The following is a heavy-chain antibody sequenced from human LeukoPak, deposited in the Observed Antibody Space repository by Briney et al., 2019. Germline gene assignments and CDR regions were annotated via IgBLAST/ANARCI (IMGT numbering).Heavy chain of an antibody. V-gene: IGHV3-64*04. CDR3: ARGQKWGYYYDSSGYYGAYYFDY. D-gene: IGHD3-22*01. CDR2: ISSNGATT. CDR1: GFTFNRFY. J-gene: IGHJ4*02. Sequence: PGGSLRLSCSASGFTFNRFYLHWVRQAPGKGLEFVSHISSNGATTYYADSVKGRFTISRDNSKNTLYLQMNSLRAEDTAVYYCARGQKWGYYYDSSGYYGAYYFDYWGQGTLVTVSS.